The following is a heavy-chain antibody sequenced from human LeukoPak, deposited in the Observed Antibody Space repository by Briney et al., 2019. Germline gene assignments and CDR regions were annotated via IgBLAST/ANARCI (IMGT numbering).Heavy chain of an antibody. CDR3: ARVGLVVTADNWFDP. Sequence: ASVKVSCKASGGTFSSYAISWVRQAPGQGLEWMGGIIPIFGTANYAQKFQGRVTITADESTSTAYMELSSLRSEDTAVYYCARVGLVVTADNWFDPWGQGTLVTVSS. CDR2: IIPIFGTA. CDR1: GGTFSSYA. V-gene: IGHV1-69*13. J-gene: IGHJ5*02. D-gene: IGHD2-21*02.